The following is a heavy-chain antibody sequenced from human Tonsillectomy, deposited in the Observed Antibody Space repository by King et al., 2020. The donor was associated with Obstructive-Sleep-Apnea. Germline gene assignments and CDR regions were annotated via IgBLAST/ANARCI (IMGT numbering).Heavy chain of an antibody. D-gene: IGHD3-22*01. V-gene: IGHV4-30-4*01. CDR2: IYYTGSA. CDR1: GGSISSGDYY. CDR3: ARDPRYDSSGSYYFDY. J-gene: IGHJ4*02. Sequence: QLQESGPGLVKPSQTLSLICTVSGGSISSGDYYWSWIRQPPGKGLEWIGYIYYTGSAYYNPSLQSRVTISVDTSKNQFSLKLSSVTAADTAVYYCARDPRYDSSGSYYFDYWGQGTLVTVSS.